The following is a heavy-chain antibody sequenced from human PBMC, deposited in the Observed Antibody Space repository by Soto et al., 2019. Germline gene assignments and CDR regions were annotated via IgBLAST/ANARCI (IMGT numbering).Heavy chain of an antibody. J-gene: IGHJ4*02. V-gene: IGHV1-2*04. D-gene: IGHD6-13*01. CDR2: ISAYSGGT. Sequence: ASVKVSCKASGYAFTSYGISWVRQAPGQGLEWMGWISAYSGGTNYAQKFQGWVTMTRDTSISTAYMELSRLRSDDTALYYCAKDMVYSSSWYGSGAFDYWGQGTLVTVSS. CDR3: AKDMVYSSSWYGSGAFDY. CDR1: GYAFTSYG.